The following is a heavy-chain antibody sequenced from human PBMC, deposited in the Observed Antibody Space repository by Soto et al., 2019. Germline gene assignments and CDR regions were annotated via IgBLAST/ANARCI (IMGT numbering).Heavy chain of an antibody. CDR3: ARGREGGGAS. CDR1: GGSFSGNY. V-gene: IGHV4-34*01. D-gene: IGHD1-26*01. CDR2: INPSGST. Sequence: QVQLQQWGAGLLKPSETLSLTCGVYGGSFSGNYWSWIRQPPGEGLEWIGEINPSGSTNYSPSLKSRATISADTSKNQFSLTLSSVMAADTAVYYCARGREGGGASWGQGTLVTVSS. J-gene: IGHJ5*02.